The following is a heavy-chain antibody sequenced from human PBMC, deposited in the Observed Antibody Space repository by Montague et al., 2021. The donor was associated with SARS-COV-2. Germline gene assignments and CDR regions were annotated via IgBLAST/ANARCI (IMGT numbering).Heavy chain of an antibody. CDR1: GGSISSYY. J-gene: IGHJ5*02. CDR3: ARESSYSRCSSTSCYTSVWFDP. CDR2: IYYGGST. V-gene: IGHV4-59*01. D-gene: IGHD2-2*02. Sequence: SETLSLTCTVSGGSISSYYWSWIRQPPGKGLEWIGYIYYGGSTNYNPSLKSRVTISVVTSKNQFSLKLSSVTAADTAVYYCARESSYSRCSSTSCYTSVWFDPWGQGTLVTVSS.